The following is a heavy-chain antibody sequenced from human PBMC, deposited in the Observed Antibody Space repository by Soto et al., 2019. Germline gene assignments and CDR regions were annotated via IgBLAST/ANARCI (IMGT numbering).Heavy chain of an antibody. V-gene: IGHV1-18*04. J-gene: IGHJ3*02. CDR1: GYTFTSYG. CDR3: ARDIMGRWLQNDAFDI. CDR2: ISAYNGNT. D-gene: IGHD2-8*01. Sequence: GASVKVSCKASGYTFTSYGISWVRQAPGQGLEWMGWISAYNGNTNYAQKPQGRVTMTTDTSTSTAYMELRSLRSDDTAVYYCARDIMGRWLQNDAFDIWGQGTMVTVSS.